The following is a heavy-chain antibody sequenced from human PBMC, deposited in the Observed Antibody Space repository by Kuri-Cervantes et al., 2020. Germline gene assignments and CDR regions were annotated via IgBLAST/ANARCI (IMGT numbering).Heavy chain of an antibody. V-gene: IGHV4-61*08. CDR2: IYYSGST. D-gene: IGHD6-19*01. Sequence: SETLSLTCTFSCCSLSSGGYYWSWIRQHPGKGLEWIGYIYYSGSTNYNPSLKSRVTISVDTSKNQFSLKLSSVTAADTAVYYCASAPSVAGPLWIERIDWYFDLWGRGTLVTVSS. CDR3: ASAPSVAGPLWIERIDWYFDL. J-gene: IGHJ2*01. CDR1: CCSLSSGGYY.